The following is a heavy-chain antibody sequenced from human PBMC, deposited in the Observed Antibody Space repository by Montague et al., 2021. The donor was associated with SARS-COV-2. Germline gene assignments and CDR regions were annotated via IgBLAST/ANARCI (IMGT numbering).Heavy chain of an antibody. CDR3: ARGHDCNGGSCSWEYWFDP. Sequence: SETLSLTCTISGGSISSSSYYWGWIRQPPGKGLEWIGYIYYSGSTNYNPSLKSRVTISVDTSKNQFSLKLSSVTAADAAVYYCARGHDCNGGSCSWEYWFDPWGQGTLVTVSS. CDR2: IYYSGST. D-gene: IGHD2-15*01. V-gene: IGHV4-61*05. J-gene: IGHJ5*02. CDR1: GGSISSSSYY.